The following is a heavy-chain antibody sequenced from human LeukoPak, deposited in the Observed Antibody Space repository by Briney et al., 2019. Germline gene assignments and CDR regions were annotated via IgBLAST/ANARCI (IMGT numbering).Heavy chain of an antibody. J-gene: IGHJ4*02. D-gene: IGHD5-12*01. Sequence: PGGSLRLSCAASGFTFDDYGMSWVRQAPGKGLEWVSGINWNGGSTGYADSVKGRFTIPRDNAKNSLYLQMSSLRAEDAAVYYCARADPPDIVATLGYWGQGTLVTVSS. CDR2: INWNGGST. CDR1: GFTFDDYG. CDR3: ARADPPDIVATLGY. V-gene: IGHV3-20*04.